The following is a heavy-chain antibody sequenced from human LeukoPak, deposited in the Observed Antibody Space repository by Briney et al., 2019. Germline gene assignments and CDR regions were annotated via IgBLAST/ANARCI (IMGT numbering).Heavy chain of an antibody. CDR3: AKHRYSSSWFTDV. D-gene: IGHD6-13*01. V-gene: IGHV3-23*01. Sequence: AGGSLRLSCAASGLTFSSYAMSWVRQAPGKGLEWVSAISGSGGSTYYADSVKGRFTISRDNSKNTLYLQMNSLRAEDTAVYYCAKHRYSSSWFTDVWGQGTLVTVSS. J-gene: IGHJ4*02. CDR1: GLTFSSYA. CDR2: ISGSGGST.